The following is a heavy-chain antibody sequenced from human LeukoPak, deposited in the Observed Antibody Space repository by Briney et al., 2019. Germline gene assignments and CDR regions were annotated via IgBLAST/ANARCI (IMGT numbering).Heavy chain of an antibody. J-gene: IGHJ6*03. Sequence: SETLSLTCTVSGGSISSYYWSWIRQPPGKGLEWIGSLFYSGSTYYNPSLKSRVTISVDTSKNQFSLKLSSVTAADTAVYYCSRRPYDILTGYYDLYYYYMDVWGKGTTVTVSS. CDR1: GGSISSYY. D-gene: IGHD3-9*01. CDR2: LFYSGST. V-gene: IGHV4-59*12. CDR3: SRRPYDILTGYYDLYYYYMDV.